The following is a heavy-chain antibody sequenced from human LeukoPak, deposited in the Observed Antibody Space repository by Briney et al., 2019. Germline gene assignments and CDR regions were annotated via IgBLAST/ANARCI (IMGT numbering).Heavy chain of an antibody. CDR1: GGTFSTYA. CDR2: IIPILGTA. D-gene: IGHD3-22*01. Sequence: SVKVSCKTSGGTFSTYAISWVRQAPGQGLEWMGGIIPILGTANYAQEFKGRVTITADEFTGTAYMELSSLRSEDTAVFYCASNTNYYENTGHYVLDSWGQGTLVTVSS. J-gene: IGHJ5*01. V-gene: IGHV1-69*13. CDR3: ASNTNYYENTGHYVLDS.